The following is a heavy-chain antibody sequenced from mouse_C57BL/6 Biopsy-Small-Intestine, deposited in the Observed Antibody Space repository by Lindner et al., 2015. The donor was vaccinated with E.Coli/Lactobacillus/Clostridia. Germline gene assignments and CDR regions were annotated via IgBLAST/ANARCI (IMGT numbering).Heavy chain of an antibody. J-gene: IGHJ4*01. Sequence: SVKVSCKSSENTFSGYYMHWVRQAPGHGLEWMGRIEPVTGETHSSPKFQARLTLTRDTSIVTIYMELSGLASDDAAVYYCATVLPYCNSAACYGGILDSWGQGTLVTVSS. V-gene: IGHV1-53*01. CDR2: IEPVTGET. CDR1: ENTFSGYY. CDR3: ATVLPYCNSAACYGGILDS. D-gene: IGHD2-10*01.